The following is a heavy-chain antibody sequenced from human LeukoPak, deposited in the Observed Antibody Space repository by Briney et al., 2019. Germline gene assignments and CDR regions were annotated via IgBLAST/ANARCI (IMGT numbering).Heavy chain of an antibody. V-gene: IGHV3-23*01. D-gene: IGHD3-10*01. CDR3: AKTYYFGSGSYFYFDY. Sequence: GGSLRLSCAASGLTFTSYAMSWARQATGKGLEWVSVISGSGGNTYCADSVKGRFTLSRDNSKNTLYPQMNSLRAGDTAVYYCAKTYYFGSGSYFYFDYGGQGTLVTVSS. J-gene: IGHJ4*02. CDR2: ISGSGGNT. CDR1: GLTFTSYA.